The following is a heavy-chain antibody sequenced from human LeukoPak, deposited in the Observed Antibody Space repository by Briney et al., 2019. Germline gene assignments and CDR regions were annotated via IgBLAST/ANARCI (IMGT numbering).Heavy chain of an antibody. CDR1: GGSISSHY. V-gene: IGHV4-59*11. Sequence: SETLSLTCTVSGGSISSHYWSWIRQPPGKGLEWIGYIYYSGTTNYNPSLKSRVTISVDTSKNQFSLKLSSVTAADTAVYYCARLYYYYDGSGYYLYYFDYWGQGTLVTVSS. D-gene: IGHD3-22*01. J-gene: IGHJ4*02. CDR2: IYYSGTT. CDR3: ARLYYYYDGSGYYLYYFDY.